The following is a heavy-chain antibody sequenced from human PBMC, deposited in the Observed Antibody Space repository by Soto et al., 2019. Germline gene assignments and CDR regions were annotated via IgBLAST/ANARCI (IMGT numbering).Heavy chain of an antibody. J-gene: IGHJ3*02. Sequence: KTSETLSLTCTVSGHSISSSTYYWGWLRQPPGRGLEWIGSVYYGENTYYNPSLKSRVTISVDTSKNLFSLNLSSVTAADTAMYYCARPQFSGTYHDPFKIWGPGTMVTVSS. CDR1: GHSISSSTYY. CDR3: ARPQFSGTYHDPFKI. CDR2: VYYGENT. D-gene: IGHD1-26*01. V-gene: IGHV4-39*02.